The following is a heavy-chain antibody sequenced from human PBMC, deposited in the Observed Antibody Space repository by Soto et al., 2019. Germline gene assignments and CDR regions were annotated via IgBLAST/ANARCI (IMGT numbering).Heavy chain of an antibody. V-gene: IGHV3-53*01. CDR2: MYSGGST. CDR1: GFTFSSNE. Sequence: GGSLRLSCAASGFTFSSNEMSWVRQAPGKGLQWVSVMYSGGSTYYADSVKGRFTISRDNSKNTLYLQMNSLRAENTAVYYCASSTARRPYWGQGTLVTVSS. J-gene: IGHJ4*02. D-gene: IGHD6-6*01. CDR3: ASSTARRPY.